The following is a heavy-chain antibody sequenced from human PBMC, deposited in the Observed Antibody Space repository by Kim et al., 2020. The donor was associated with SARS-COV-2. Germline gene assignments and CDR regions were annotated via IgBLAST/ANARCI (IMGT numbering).Heavy chain of an antibody. CDR2: ISGSGGST. Sequence: GGSLRLSCAASGFTFSSYAMSWVRQDPGKGLEWVSAISGSGGSTYYADSVKGRFTISRDNSKNTLYLQMNSLRAEDTAVYYCAKLGVVAATSGCIYDWGQGTLVTVSS. CDR3: AKLGVVAATSGCIYD. CDR1: GFTFSSYA. V-gene: IGHV3-23*01. D-gene: IGHD2-15*01. J-gene: IGHJ4*02.